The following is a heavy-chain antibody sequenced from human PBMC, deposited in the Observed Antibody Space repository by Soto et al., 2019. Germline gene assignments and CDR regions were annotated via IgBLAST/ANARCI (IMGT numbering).Heavy chain of an antibody. D-gene: IGHD3-10*01. J-gene: IGHJ3*02. Sequence: ASVKVSCKASGYSFTSYGISWVRQAPGQGLEWMGWISAYKGNTNYAQKLQGRVTMTTDTSTSTAYMELRSLRSPDTAVYYCARDGRMDRAFDIWGQGTMVTVPS. CDR1: GYSFTSYG. CDR2: ISAYKGNT. CDR3: ARDGRMDRAFDI. V-gene: IGHV1-18*01.